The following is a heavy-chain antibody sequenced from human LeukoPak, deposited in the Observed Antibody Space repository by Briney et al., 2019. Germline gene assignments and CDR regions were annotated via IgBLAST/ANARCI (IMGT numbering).Heavy chain of an antibody. CDR2: ISSSGSTI. D-gene: IGHD5-12*01. CDR3: AKGYSGYDLLDY. CDR1: GFTFSSYS. J-gene: IGHJ4*02. Sequence: GGSLRLSCAASGFTFSSYSMNWVRQAPGKGLEWVSYISSSGSTIYYADSVKGRFTISRDNAKNSLYLQMNSLRAEDTAVYYCAKGYSGYDLLDYWGQGTLVTVSS. V-gene: IGHV3-48*04.